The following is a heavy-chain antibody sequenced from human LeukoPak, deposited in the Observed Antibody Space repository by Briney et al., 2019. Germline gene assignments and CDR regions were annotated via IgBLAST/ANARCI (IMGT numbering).Heavy chain of an antibody. CDR1: GFTFSSYS. D-gene: IGHD2-2*01. J-gene: IGHJ4*02. V-gene: IGHV3-21*01. Sequence: PGGSLRLSCAASGFTFSSYSMNWVRQAPGKGLEWVSSISSSSSYIYYADSVKGRFTISRDNAKNSLYLQMNSLRAEDTAVYYCARYRCSSTSCYRFDYWGQGTLVTVSS. CDR3: ARYRCSSTSCYRFDY. CDR2: ISSSSSYI.